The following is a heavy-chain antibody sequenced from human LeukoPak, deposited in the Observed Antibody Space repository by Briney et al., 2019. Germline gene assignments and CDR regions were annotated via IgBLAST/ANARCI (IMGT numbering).Heavy chain of an antibody. CDR1: GGSISSGGYS. V-gene: IGHV4-30-2*01. D-gene: IGHD2-2*01. CDR3: ARTSCSSTSCPAGDAFDI. Sequence: PSQTLSLTCAVSGGSISSGGYSWSWIRQPPGKGLEWIGYIYHSGSTYYNPSLKSRVTISVDRSKNQFSLKLSSVTAADTAVYYCARTSCSSTSCPAGDAFDIWGQGTMVTVSS. J-gene: IGHJ3*02. CDR2: IYHSGST.